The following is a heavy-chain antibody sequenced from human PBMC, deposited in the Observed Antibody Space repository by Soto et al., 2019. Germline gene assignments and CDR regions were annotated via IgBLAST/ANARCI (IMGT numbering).Heavy chain of an antibody. V-gene: IGHV4-38-2*01. CDR3: ARSNYYGSGNYYFNWFDP. D-gene: IGHD3-10*01. CDR1: GYSISTDFY. J-gene: IGHJ5*02. CDR2: IYHSGSA. Sequence: SETLSLTCAVSGYSISTDFYWGWIRQPPGKGLEWIGNIYHSGSAYYNPSLESRVIISIDTSKNQFSLKLSSVTAADTAVYYCARSNYYGSGNYYFNWFDPWGQGTLVTVSS.